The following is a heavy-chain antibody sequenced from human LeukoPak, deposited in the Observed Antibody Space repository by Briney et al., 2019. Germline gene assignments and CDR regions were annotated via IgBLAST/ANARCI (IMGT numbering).Heavy chain of an antibody. CDR2: TYISGET. J-gene: IGHJ4*02. D-gene: IGHD4-23*01. CDR3: ASGIQTQGNNF. CDR1: GASISSYY. V-gene: IGHV4-4*07. Sequence: SETLSLTCTVSGASISSYYWTWIRQPAGKGLEWVGRTYISGETNYNPSLNNRATLSLDTSKNQFSLKLRSLTAADTAVYYCASGIQTQGNNFWGQGTLVTVSS.